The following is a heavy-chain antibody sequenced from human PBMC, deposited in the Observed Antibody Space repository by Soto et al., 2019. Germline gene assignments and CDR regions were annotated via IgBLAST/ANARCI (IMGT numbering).Heavy chain of an antibody. CDR3: ARVTMVIRDSDHFGVDV. CDR2: ISHTGTT. D-gene: IGHD4-17*01. V-gene: IGHV4-38-2*02. CDR1: VFPVSSPYS. J-gene: IGHJ6*02. Sequence: PSETLSLTGLVSVFPVSSPYSWGWIRQPPGKGLEWIGSISHTGTTSYSPSLTSRVSISADTSKNQVSLKLTSVTAADTAVYFCARVTMVIRDSDHFGVDVWGHGTTVTVSS.